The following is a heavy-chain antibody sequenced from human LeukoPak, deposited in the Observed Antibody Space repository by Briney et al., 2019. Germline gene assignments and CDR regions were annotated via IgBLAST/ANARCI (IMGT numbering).Heavy chain of an antibody. J-gene: IGHJ4*02. CDR3: AKGWPMVRGVIKAGYYFDY. CDR1: GFTFSSYG. Sequence: GGSLRLSCAASGFTFSSYGMHWVRQAPGKGLEWVAVISYDGNNKYYADSVKGRFIISRDNSKNTLYLQMNSLRAEDTAVYYCAKGWPMVRGVIKAGYYFDYWGRGTLVTVSS. V-gene: IGHV3-30*18. CDR2: ISYDGNNK. D-gene: IGHD3-10*01.